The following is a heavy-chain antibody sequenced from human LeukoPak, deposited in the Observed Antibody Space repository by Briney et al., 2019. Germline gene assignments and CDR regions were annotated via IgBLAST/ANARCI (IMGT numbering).Heavy chain of an antibody. CDR3: ATSLWATRFQH. CDR2: FDPEDGET. CDR1: GYTLTELS. J-gene: IGHJ1*01. D-gene: IGHD2-2*01. Sequence: ASVKVSCKVSGYTLTELSMHWVRQAPGKGLEWMGGFDPEDGETIYAQKFQGRVTVTEDTSTDTAYMELSSLRSEDTAVYYCATSLWATRFQHWGQGTLVTVSS. V-gene: IGHV1-24*01.